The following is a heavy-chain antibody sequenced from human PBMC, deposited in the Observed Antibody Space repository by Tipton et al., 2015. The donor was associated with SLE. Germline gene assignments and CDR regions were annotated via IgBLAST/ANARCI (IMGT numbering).Heavy chain of an antibody. CDR1: GYTFTGYY. V-gene: IGHV1-69*04. CDR2: IIPILGIA. J-gene: IGHJ4*02. Sequence: QSGAEVKKPGASVKVSCKASGYTFTGYYMHWVRQAPGQGLEWMGRIIPILGIANYAQKFQGRVTITADKSTSTAYMELRSLRSDDTAVYYCARRLRYFDRWGQGTLVTVSS. CDR3: ARRLRYFDR. D-gene: IGHD3-9*01.